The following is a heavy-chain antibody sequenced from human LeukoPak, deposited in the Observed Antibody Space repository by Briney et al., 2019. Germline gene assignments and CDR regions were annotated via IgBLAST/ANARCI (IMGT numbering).Heavy chain of an antibody. Sequence: GRSLRLSCAASGFTFSSYAMHWVRRAPGKGLEWVAVISYDGTSKYYADSVKGRFTISRDNSKNTLYLQMNSLRAEDTALYSCARAYTEGSSWYDYWGQGTLVTVSS. J-gene: IGHJ4*02. CDR2: ISYDGTSK. V-gene: IGHV3-30-3*01. CDR3: ARAYTEGSSWYDY. D-gene: IGHD6-13*01. CDR1: GFTFSSYA.